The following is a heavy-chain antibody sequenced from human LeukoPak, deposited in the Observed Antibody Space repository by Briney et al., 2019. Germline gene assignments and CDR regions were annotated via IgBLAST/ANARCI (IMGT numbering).Heavy chain of an antibody. CDR3: ARDRQQLVRGDYFDY. CDR2: IYYSGST. Sequence: SETLSLTCTVSGGSISSYYWSWIRQPPGKGLEWIGYIYYSGSTNYNPSLKSRVTISVDTSKNQFSLRLTSVTAADTAVYYCARDRQQLVRGDYFDYWGQGTLVTVSS. CDR1: GGSISSYY. J-gene: IGHJ4*02. V-gene: IGHV4-59*12. D-gene: IGHD4-11*01.